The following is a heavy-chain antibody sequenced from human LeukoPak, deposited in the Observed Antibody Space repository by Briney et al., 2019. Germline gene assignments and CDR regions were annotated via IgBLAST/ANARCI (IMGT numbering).Heavy chain of an antibody. CDR3: ARGTLSYYDSSGYYFDY. CDR1: GGSIRSSDDY. V-gene: IGHV4-39*01. J-gene: IGHJ4*02. Sequence: SETLSLTCSVSGGSIRSSDDYWGFVRQTPGKGVEWMGSIYYTGSSHYNPSLKSRATISVDTSKNQFSLKLSSVTAADTAVYYCARGTLSYYDSSGYYFDYWGQGTLVTVSS. D-gene: IGHD3-22*01. CDR2: IYYTGSS.